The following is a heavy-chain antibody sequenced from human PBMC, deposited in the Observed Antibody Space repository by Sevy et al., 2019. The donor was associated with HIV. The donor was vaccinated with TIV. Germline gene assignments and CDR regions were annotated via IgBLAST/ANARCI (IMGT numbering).Heavy chain of an antibody. J-gene: IGHJ6*02. D-gene: IGHD4-4*01. CDR1: GFTFSSYA. CDR2: ISGSGGST. V-gene: IGHV3-23*01. CDR3: AKYYSNPYYYYGMDV. Sequence: GGSLRLSCAASGFTFSSYAMSWVRQAPGKGLEWVSAISGSGGSTYYADSVKGRFTISRDNSKNTLYLQMNSLRAEDTDVYSCAKYYSNPYYYYGMDVWGQGTTVTVSS.